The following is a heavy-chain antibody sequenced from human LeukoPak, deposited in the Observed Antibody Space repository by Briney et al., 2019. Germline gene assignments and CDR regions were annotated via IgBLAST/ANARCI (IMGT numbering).Heavy chain of an antibody. D-gene: IGHD1-26*01. V-gene: IGHV3-23*01. CDR3: AHLMDSGSYSQYFQH. Sequence: GGSLRLSCAASGFTFSSYAMSWVRQAPGKGLEWVSAISGSGGSTYYADSVKGRFTISRDNSENTLYLQMNSLRAEDTAVYYCAHLMDSGSYSQYFQHWGQGTLVTVSS. CDR2: ISGSGGST. J-gene: IGHJ1*01. CDR1: GFTFSSYA.